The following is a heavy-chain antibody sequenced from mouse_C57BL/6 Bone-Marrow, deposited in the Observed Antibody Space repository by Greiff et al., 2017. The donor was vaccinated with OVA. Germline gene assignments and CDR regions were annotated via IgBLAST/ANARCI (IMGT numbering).Heavy chain of an antibody. CDR3: ARFPYYYGSSFDY. CDR1: GYTFTSYW. V-gene: IGHV1-7*01. D-gene: IGHD1-1*01. Sequence: QVHVKQSGAELAKPGASVKLSCKASGYTFTSYWMHWVKQRPGQGLEWIGYINPSSGYTKYNQKFKDKATLTADKSSSIAYMQLSSLTYEDSAVYYCARFPYYYGSSFDYWGQGTTLTVSS. CDR2: INPSSGYT. J-gene: IGHJ2*01.